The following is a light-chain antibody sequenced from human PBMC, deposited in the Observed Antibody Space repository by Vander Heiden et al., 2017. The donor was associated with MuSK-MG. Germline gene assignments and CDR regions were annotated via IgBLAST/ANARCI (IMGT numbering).Light chain of an antibody. CDR2: TSS. CDR1: QSISTF. J-gene: IGKJ2*01. V-gene: IGKV1-39*01. CDR3: QQSYNIPYT. Sequence: DIKMTQSPSSLSASIGDRVTITCRASQSISTFLSWYQQKSGKAPKLMMHTSSSLQSGVPSRFSGSGSGAEFTFIISGLQPEDFATYYCQQSYNIPYTFGQGTKVEI.